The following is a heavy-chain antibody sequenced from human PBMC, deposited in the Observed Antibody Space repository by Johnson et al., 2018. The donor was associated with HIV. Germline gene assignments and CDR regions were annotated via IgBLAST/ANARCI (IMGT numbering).Heavy chain of an antibody. CDR1: GFTFDDYA. V-gene: IGHV3-9*01. J-gene: IGHJ3*02. Sequence: VQLVESGGGLVKTGGVSETLCAASGFTFDDYAMHWVRQAPGKGLEWVSGISWNSGSIGYVDSVKGRFTISRDNAKNSLYLQMNSLRAEDTAVYYCAREVNAFDIWGQGTVVTVSS. D-gene: IGHD3-22*01. CDR3: AREVNAFDI. CDR2: ISWNSGSI.